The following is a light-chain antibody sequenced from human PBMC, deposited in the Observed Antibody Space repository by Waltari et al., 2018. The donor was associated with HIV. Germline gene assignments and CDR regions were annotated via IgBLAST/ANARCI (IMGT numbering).Light chain of an antibody. CDR2: DVS. CDR3: SSYTRSSTMI. Sequence: QPASVSGSPGQSITISCTGTSSDVGAYNYVSWYQVLPDKVPKLLVYDVSERPSGVSNRFSGSKSGNTASLTISGLQAEDGADYYCSSYTRSSTMIFGGGTKLTVL. V-gene: IGLV2-14*03. J-gene: IGLJ2*01. CDR1: SSDVGAYNY.